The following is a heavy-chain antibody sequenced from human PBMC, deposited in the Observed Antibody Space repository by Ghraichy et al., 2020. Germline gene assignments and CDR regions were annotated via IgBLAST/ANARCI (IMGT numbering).Heavy chain of an antibody. CDR2: ISSSSSYI. CDR1: GFTFSSYS. J-gene: IGHJ6*02. Sequence: GGSLRLSCAASGFTFSSYSMNWVRQAPGKGLEWVSSISSSSSYIYYADSVKGRFTISRDNAKNSLYLQMNSLRAEDTAVYYCAISRSAYYYYGMDVWGQGTTVTVSS. CDR3: AISRSAYYYYGMDV. V-gene: IGHV3-21*01.